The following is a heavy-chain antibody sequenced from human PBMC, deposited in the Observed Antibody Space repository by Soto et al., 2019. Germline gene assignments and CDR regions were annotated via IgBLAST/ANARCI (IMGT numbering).Heavy chain of an antibody. V-gene: IGHV4-34*01. Sequence: QVQLQQWGAGLLKPSETLSLTCAVYGGSFSGYYWSWIRQPPGKGLEWIGEINHSGSTNYNPSLKGRVHLSVSQAKDQFSRKLSSVDPADTAGYYWGRKGRFGSNRALGIWGQGTMVTVSS. CDR3: GRKGRFGSNRALGI. CDR2: INHSGST. J-gene: IGHJ3*02. D-gene: IGHD3-10*01. CDR1: GGSFSGYY.